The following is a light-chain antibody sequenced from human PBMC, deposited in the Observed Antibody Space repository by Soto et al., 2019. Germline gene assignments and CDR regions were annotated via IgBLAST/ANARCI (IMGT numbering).Light chain of an antibody. CDR2: EVI. Sequence: QSALTQPPSASGSPGQSVTISCIGTSSYVGGYNYVSWYQQHPGKAPKLMIYEVIKRPSGVPYRFSGSKSGNTASLTVSGLQAEDEADYYCSSYAASNNLGVFGGGTQLTVL. CDR3: SSYAASNNLGV. CDR1: SSYVGGYNY. J-gene: IGLJ7*01. V-gene: IGLV2-8*01.